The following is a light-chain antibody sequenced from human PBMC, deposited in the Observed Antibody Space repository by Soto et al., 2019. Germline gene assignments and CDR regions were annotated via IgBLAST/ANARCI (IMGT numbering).Light chain of an antibody. Sequence: ALTQPPSASGSPGQSVTISCTGTKNDIGVYDFVSWYQHHPGKAPRLIIYEVVQRPSGVPDRFSGSKSGNTASLTVSGLQAADEADYFCKSYAGSNTYVFGSGTKVTVL. V-gene: IGLV2-8*01. CDR1: KNDIGVYDF. CDR2: EVV. CDR3: KSYAGSNTYV. J-gene: IGLJ1*01.